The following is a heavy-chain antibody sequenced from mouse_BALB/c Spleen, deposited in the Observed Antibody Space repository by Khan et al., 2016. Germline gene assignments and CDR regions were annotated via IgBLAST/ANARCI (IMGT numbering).Heavy chain of an antibody. CDR2: IKTYSGES. J-gene: IGHJ4*01. Sequence: QIQLVQSGPELKKPGETVKISCKASGYAFTNYGMNSVKQAPGKGLKWMGWIKTYSGESTYADDFKGRFAFSLETSASTAYLQINSLKNEDMATYYCVRRRLLDLYYAMDYWGQGTSVTVSS. D-gene: IGHD3-2*02. V-gene: IGHV9-1*02. CDR1: GYAFTNYG. CDR3: VRRRLLDLYYAMDY.